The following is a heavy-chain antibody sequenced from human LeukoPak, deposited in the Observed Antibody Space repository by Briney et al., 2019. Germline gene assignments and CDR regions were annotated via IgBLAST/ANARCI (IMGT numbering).Heavy chain of an antibody. J-gene: IGHJ4*02. CDR3: ARCYPREYSSSHGDDFDY. V-gene: IGHV4-34*01. Sequence: SSETLSLTCAVYGGSFSGYYWSWIRQPPGKGREWIGEINHSGSTNYNPSLKSRVTISVDTSKNQFSLKLSSVTAADTAVYYCARCYPREYSSSHGDDFDYWGQGTLVTVSS. D-gene: IGHD6-6*01. CDR1: GGSFSGYY. CDR2: INHSGST.